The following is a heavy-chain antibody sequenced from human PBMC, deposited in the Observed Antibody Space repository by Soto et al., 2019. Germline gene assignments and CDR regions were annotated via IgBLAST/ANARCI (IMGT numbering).Heavy chain of an antibody. V-gene: IGHV3-30*18. CDR1: GFTFSSYG. J-gene: IGHJ6*02. CDR2: ISYDGSNK. D-gene: IGHD2-8*01. Sequence: GGSLRLSCAASGFTFSSYGMHWVRQAPGKGLEWVAVISYDGSNKYYADSVKGRFTISRDNSKNTLYLQMNSLRAEDTAVYYCAKDNSHNGDYYGMDVWGQGNPGHRLL. CDR3: AKDNSHNGDYYGMDV.